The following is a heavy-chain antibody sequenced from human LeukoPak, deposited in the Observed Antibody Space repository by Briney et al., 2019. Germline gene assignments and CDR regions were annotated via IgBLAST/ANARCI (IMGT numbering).Heavy chain of an antibody. V-gene: IGHV3-48*01. J-gene: IGHJ5*02. Sequence: GGSLRLSCAASGFTFSSYSMNWVRQAPGKGLEWVSYISSSSSTIYYADSVKGRFTISSDNAKNSLYLQMNSLRAEDTAVYYCARLIVVVVAATEDWFDPWGQGTLVTVSS. D-gene: IGHD2-15*01. CDR2: ISSSSSTI. CDR3: ARLIVVVVAATEDWFDP. CDR1: GFTFSSYS.